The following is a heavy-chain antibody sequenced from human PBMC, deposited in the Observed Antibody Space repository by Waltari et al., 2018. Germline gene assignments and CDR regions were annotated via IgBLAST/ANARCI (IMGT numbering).Heavy chain of an antibody. V-gene: IGHV4-34*01. CDR3: ARGRGAGSYSPDYYYYGMDV. D-gene: IGHD3-10*01. J-gene: IGHJ6*02. Sequence: QVQLQQWGAGLLKPSETLSLTCAVYGGSFSGYYWSWIRQPPGKGLEWIGEINHSGRTNHNPSLKSQGRISVDTAKNQFSLKLSSVTAADAAVYYCARGRGAGSYSPDYYYYGMDVWGQGTTVTVSS. CDR1: GGSFSGYY. CDR2: INHSGRT.